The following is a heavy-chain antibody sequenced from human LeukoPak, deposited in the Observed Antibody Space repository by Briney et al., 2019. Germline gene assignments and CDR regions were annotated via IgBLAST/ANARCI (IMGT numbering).Heavy chain of an antibody. CDR2: ISSNGGST. CDR1: GFTFSSYG. V-gene: IGHV3-64*01. CDR3: ARGKEMATIGAHYYFDY. Sequence: PGGSLRLSCAASGFTFSSYGMHWVRQAPGKELEYVSAISSNGGSTYYANSVKGRFTISRDNSKNTLYLQMGSLRAEDMAVYYCARGKEMATIGAHYYFDYWGQGTLVTVSS. J-gene: IGHJ4*02. D-gene: IGHD5-24*01.